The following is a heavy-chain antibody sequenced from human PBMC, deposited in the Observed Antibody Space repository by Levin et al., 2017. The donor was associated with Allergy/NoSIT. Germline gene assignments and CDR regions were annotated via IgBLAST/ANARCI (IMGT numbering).Heavy chain of an antibody. CDR2: IRSRVYGGAT. V-gene: IGHV3-49*03. CDR1: GFTFGDYA. J-gene: IGHJ5*02. Sequence: PGGSLRLSCTASGFTFGDYALSWFRQAPGKGLQWVGFIRSRVYGGATEYAASVKGRFIISRDDSKSIAYLQMNSLKPEDTAVYYCTRVYWFDPWGQGTLVTVSS. CDR3: TRVYWFDP.